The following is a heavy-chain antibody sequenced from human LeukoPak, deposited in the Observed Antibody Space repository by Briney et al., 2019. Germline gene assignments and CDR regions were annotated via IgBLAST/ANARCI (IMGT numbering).Heavy chain of an antibody. CDR3: AKDGAQYSSGPECDP. V-gene: IGHV3-23*01. J-gene: IGHJ5*02. CDR2: ISHDGMNG. D-gene: IGHD6-19*01. Sequence: GGSLRLSCAASGLHFSGTAMSWVRQAPRKGLEWVSAISHDGMNGYYADCVKGRFTISRDNSKKTVSLEMSSLTAADTGVYYCAKDGAQYSSGPECDPRGQGALVTVSP. CDR1: GLHFSGTA.